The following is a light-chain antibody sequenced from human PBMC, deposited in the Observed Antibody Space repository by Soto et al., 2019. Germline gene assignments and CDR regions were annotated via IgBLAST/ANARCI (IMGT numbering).Light chain of an antibody. Sequence: DIQMTQSPSTLSASVGDRVTITCRASQSISFWLAWYQQKPGKAPNLLIYKASSLESGVPSRFSGSGSGTEFTLTISSLQPDDFATYYCQQYNNYWTFGQGTNLEIK. CDR2: KAS. V-gene: IGKV1-5*03. J-gene: IGKJ1*01. CDR1: QSISFW. CDR3: QQYNNYWT.